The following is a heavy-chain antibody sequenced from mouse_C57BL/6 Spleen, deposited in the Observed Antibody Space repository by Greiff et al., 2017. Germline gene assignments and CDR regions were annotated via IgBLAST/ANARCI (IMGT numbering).Heavy chain of an antibody. J-gene: IGHJ2*01. Sequence: VQLQQSGPGLVKPSQSLSLTCSVTGYSITSGYYWNWIRQFPGNKLEWMGYISYDGSNNYNPSLKNRISITRDTSKNQFFLKLNSVTTEDTATYYCARDSSGYDYWGQGTTLTVSS. CDR3: ARDSSGYDY. CDR2: ISYDGSN. D-gene: IGHD3-2*02. V-gene: IGHV3-6*01. CDR1: GYSITSGYY.